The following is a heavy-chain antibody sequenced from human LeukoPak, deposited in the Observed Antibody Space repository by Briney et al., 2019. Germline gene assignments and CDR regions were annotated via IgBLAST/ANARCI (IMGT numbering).Heavy chain of an antibody. CDR3: ARGRGYGDYEDY. CDR1: GGSISSGDYY. CDR2: IYYSGST. D-gene: IGHD4-17*01. Sequence: SETLSLTCTVSGGSISSGDYYWSWIRQPPGKGLEWIGYIYYSGSTYYNPSLKSRVTISVDTSKNQFSLKLSSVTAADTAVYYCARGRGYGDYEDYWGQGTLVTVSS. V-gene: IGHV4-30-4*01. J-gene: IGHJ4*02.